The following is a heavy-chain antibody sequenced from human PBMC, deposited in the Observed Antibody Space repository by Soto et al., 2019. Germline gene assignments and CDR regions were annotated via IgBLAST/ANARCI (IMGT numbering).Heavy chain of an antibody. D-gene: IGHD6-13*01. Sequence: QVQLVQSGAEVRKPGSSVKVSCKASGGTFSRYAINWVRQAPGQGLEWMGGIIPMFGTTNYAQKFKGRVTITADDSTSTVSMELNTLRSEDAAGYYCARASIHGSSWYFWFDPWGQGTLVTVSS. CDR1: GGTFSRYA. CDR2: IIPMFGTT. CDR3: ARASIHGSSWYFWFDP. V-gene: IGHV1-69*01. J-gene: IGHJ5*01.